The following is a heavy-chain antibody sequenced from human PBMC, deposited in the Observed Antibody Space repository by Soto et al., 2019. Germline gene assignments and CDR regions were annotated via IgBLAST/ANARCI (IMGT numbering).Heavy chain of an antibody. V-gene: IGHV3-23*01. D-gene: IGHD2-15*01. J-gene: IGHJ6*02. Sequence: PGGSLRLSCAASGFTFSSYAMSWVRPAPGKGLEWVSAISGSGGSTYYADSVKGRFTISRDNSKNTLYLQMNSLRAEDTAVYYCAKDCSGGSCYEVYYYYYGMDVWGQGTTVTVSS. CDR3: AKDCSGGSCYEVYYYYYGMDV. CDR1: GFTFSSYA. CDR2: ISGSGGST.